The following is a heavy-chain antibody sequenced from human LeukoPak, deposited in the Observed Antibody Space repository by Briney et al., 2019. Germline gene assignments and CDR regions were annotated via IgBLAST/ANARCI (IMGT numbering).Heavy chain of an antibody. J-gene: IGHJ4*02. CDR3: SRAGTGFNIPGAH. CDR1: GASISSHY. D-gene: IGHD1-14*01. Sequence: SETLSLTCSVSGASISSHYWSWIRQPPGKGLEWIGYIHYSGSTNCNPSLKIRVTISLDTSKNPFSLKLTSVTAADTAVYYCSRAGTGFNIPGAHWGQGTLVTVSS. V-gene: IGHV4-59*11. CDR2: IHYSGST.